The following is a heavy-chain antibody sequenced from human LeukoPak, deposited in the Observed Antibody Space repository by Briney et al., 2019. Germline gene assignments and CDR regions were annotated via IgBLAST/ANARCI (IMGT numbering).Heavy chain of an antibody. J-gene: IGHJ4*02. CDR1: GFTFSSYS. D-gene: IGHD2-15*01. Sequence: PGGSLRLSCAASGFTFSSYSMNWVRQAPGKGLEWVSAISGSGESTYYADSVKGRLTISRDNSKNTLYLHMNSLRAEDTAVYYCAKGGYCSGGSCYNKVDYWGQGTLVTVSS. CDR3: AKGGYCSGGSCYNKVDY. CDR2: ISGSGEST. V-gene: IGHV3-23*01.